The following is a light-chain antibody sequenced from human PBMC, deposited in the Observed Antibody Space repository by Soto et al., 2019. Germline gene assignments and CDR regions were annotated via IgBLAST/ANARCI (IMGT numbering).Light chain of an antibody. V-gene: IGKV1-5*01. CDR3: QQYST. CDR2: DAS. Sequence: IPLTQSPSTLSASVGDRGTITCRASQCLSRGFGWYEKKPGKAPQALIYDASSLKSGGPSRFRANGSGTEFTLTMSGLEPDDFATYYCQQYSTVGQGTRLEIK. J-gene: IGKJ5*01. CDR1: QCLSRG.